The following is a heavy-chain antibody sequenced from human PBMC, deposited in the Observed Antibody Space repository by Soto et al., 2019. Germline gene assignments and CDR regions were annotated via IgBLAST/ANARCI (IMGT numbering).Heavy chain of an antibody. V-gene: IGHV3-30-3*01. D-gene: IGHD6-19*01. CDR2: ISYDGSNK. CDR3: ARDGGSGLGGGGTDV. Sequence: QVQLVESGGGVVQPGRSLRLSCAASGFTFSSYAMHWVRQAPGKGLEWVAVISYDGSNKYYADSVKGRFTISRDNSKNTLYLQMNSLRAEDTAVYYCARDGGSGLGGGGTDVWGQGTTVTVSS. CDR1: GFTFSSYA. J-gene: IGHJ6*02.